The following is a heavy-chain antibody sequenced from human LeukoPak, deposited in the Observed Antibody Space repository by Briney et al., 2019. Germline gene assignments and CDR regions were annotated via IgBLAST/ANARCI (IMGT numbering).Heavy chain of an antibody. CDR1: GFTFSNAW. CDR3: TTDRTMKGY. V-gene: IGHV3-15*01. CDR2: IRSKNDGGTI. D-gene: IGHD3-22*01. Sequence: GGSLRLSCAASGFTFSNAWMAWVRQAPGKGLEWVGRIRSKNDGGTIGYAAPVKDRFTISRDDSKNTLYLQMNSLEIEDTAVYFCTTDRTMKGYWGQGTLVTVSS. J-gene: IGHJ4*02.